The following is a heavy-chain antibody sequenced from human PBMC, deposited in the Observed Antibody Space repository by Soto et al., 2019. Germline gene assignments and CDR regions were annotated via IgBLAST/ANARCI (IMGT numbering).Heavy chain of an antibody. Sequence: SETLSLTCVVSGGSISSGGYSWSWIRQPPGKGLEWIGYIYHSGSTYYNPSLKSRVTISVDRSKNQFSLKLSSVTAADTAVYYCLPVPVPWGKGTLVPV. V-gene: IGHV4-30-2*01. CDR1: GGSISSGGYS. CDR2: IYHSGST. CDR3: LPVPVP. J-gene: IGHJ5*02.